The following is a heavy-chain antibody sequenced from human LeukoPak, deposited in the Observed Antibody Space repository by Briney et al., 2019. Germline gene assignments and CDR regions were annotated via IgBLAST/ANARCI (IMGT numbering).Heavy chain of an antibody. CDR3: ARLADCSSSSCRSFDY. Sequence: ASVKVSCKASGYPFTGYYLHWVRRAPGQGLEWMGWINPNSGFTNYAQKFQGRVTMTRDTSISTAYVELSRLRSDDTAVYYCARLADCSSSSCRSFDYWGQGTLVTVSS. CDR2: INPNSGFT. CDR1: GYPFTGYY. D-gene: IGHD2-2*01. J-gene: IGHJ4*02. V-gene: IGHV1-2*02.